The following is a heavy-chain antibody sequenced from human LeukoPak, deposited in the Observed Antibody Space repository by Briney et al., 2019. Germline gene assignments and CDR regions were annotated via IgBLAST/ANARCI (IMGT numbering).Heavy chain of an antibody. CDR2: IIPIFGTA. CDR3: ARDPVAGTNVY. V-gene: IGHV1-69*13. Sequence: ASVKVSCKASGGTFSSYAISWVRQAPGQGLEWMGGIIPIFGTANCAQKFQGRVTITADESTSTAYMELSSLRSEDTAVYYCARDPVAGTNVYWGQGTLVTVSS. J-gene: IGHJ4*02. CDR1: GGTFSSYA. D-gene: IGHD6-19*01.